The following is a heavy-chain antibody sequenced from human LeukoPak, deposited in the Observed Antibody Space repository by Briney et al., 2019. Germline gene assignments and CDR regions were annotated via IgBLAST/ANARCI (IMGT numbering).Heavy chain of an antibody. CDR1: GFTFSSYE. D-gene: IGHD6-13*01. CDR3: ARDLGSKELVPFDY. Sequence: GGSLRLSCAASGFTFSSYEMNWVRQAPGKGLEWVSYISSSGSTIYYADSVKGRFTISRDNAKNSLYLQMNSLRAEDTAVYYCARDLGSKELVPFDYWGQGTLVTVSS. J-gene: IGHJ4*02. V-gene: IGHV3-48*03. CDR2: ISSSGSTI.